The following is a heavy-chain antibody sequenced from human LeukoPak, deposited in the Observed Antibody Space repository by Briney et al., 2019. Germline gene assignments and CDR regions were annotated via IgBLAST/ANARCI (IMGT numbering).Heavy chain of an antibody. V-gene: IGHV3-20*04. Sequence: GGSLRLSCAASGFTFDDYGMSWVRQALGKGLEWVSGINWNGGSTGYADSVKGRFTISRDNAKNSLYLQMNSLRAEDTALYYCARAGGDYGDGYAYFDYWGQGTLVTVSS. CDR2: INWNGGST. CDR1: GFTFDDYG. D-gene: IGHD4-17*01. J-gene: IGHJ4*02. CDR3: ARAGGDYGDGYAYFDY.